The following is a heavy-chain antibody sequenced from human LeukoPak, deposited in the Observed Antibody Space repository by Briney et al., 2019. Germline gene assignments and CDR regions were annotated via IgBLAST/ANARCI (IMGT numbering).Heavy chain of an antibody. V-gene: IGHV1-69*05. CDR2: IIPIFGTA. CDR3: ARAYSSSSWHFDY. J-gene: IGHJ4*02. Sequence: ASVKVSCKASGYTFTSYYMHWVRQAPGQGREWMGGIIPIFGTANYAQKFQGRVTITTDESTSTAYMELSSLRSEDTAVYYCARAYSSSSWHFDYWGQGTLVTVSS. D-gene: IGHD6-6*01. CDR1: GYTFTSYY.